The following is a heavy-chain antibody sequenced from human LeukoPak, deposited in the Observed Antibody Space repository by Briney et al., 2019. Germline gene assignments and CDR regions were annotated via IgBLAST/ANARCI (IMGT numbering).Heavy chain of an antibody. CDR1: GGSISSSSYY. D-gene: IGHD7-27*01. CDR3: ARHPFSNPFDF. V-gene: IGHV4-39*01. CDR2: IYYSGST. J-gene: IGHJ4*02. Sequence: KSSETLSLTCTVSGGSISSSSYYWGWIRQPPGKGLEWIGSIYYSGSTYYNPSLKSRVTISLDTSKSHFTLSLSSATAADTAVYFCARHPFSNPFDFWGRGTLVTVSS.